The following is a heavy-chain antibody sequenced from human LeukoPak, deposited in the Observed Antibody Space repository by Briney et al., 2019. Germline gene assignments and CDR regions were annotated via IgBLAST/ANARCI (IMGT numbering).Heavy chain of an antibody. D-gene: IGHD3-3*01. V-gene: IGHV3-23*01. CDR3: AKDGQDLEPLYDAFDI. Sequence: GGSLRLSCAASGFTFSSYAMSWVRQAPGKGLEWVSAISGSGGSTYYADSVKGRFTIYRDNSKNTLYLQMNSLRAEDTAVYYCAKDGQDLEPLYDAFDIWGQGTMVTVSS. CDR2: ISGSGGST. CDR1: GFTFSSYA. J-gene: IGHJ3*02.